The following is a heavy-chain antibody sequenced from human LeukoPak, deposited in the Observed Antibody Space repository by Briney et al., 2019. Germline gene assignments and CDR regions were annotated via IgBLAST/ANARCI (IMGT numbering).Heavy chain of an antibody. CDR1: GGSISSSSYY. Sequence: SETLSLTCTVSGGSISSSSYYWGWIRQPPGKGLEWIGSIYYSGSTYYNPSLKSRVTISVDTSKNQFSLKLSSVTAADTAVYYCARLYGDYYYYYYMDVWGKGTTVTVSS. D-gene: IGHD3-16*01. CDR2: IYYSGST. V-gene: IGHV4-39*01. CDR3: ARLYGDYYYYYYMDV. J-gene: IGHJ6*03.